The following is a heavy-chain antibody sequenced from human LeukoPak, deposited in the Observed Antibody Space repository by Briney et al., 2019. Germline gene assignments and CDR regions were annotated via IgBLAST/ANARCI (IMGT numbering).Heavy chain of an antibody. V-gene: IGHV3-20*04. J-gene: IGHJ4*02. CDR1: GFTFDAFG. D-gene: IGHD7-27*01. CDR2: IRGDAGST. Sequence: PGGSLRLSCAASGFTFDAFGMTWVRQAPGKGLEWVSAIRGDAGSTGYADSVKGRFTISRDNAKNSLYLQMNSRRVEDTALYYCARVWAWGSGNYFDNWGQGTLVTVSS. CDR3: ARVWAWGSGNYFDN.